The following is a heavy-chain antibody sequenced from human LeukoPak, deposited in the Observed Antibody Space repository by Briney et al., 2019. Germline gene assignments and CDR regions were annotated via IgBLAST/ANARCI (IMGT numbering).Heavy chain of an antibody. Sequence: GGSLSLSCAPSGLNLSGYWMTWVRPAPRKGLEWVANIKQDGTKKYYVYSVKGRFSISRDNAKISLYLKMNRLRDEDTAVYYCTRGRYNDGWGQGTLVTVSS. CDR1: GLNLSGYW. V-gene: IGHV3-7*01. CDR2: IKQDGTKK. D-gene: IGHD2-2*02. CDR3: TRGRYNDG. J-gene: IGHJ4*02.